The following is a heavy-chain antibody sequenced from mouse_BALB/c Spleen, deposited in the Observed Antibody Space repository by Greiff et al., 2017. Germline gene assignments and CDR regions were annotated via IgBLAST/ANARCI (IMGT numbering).Heavy chain of an antibody. CDR3: TGSYGKGSMDY. Sequence: VQLQQSGTVLARPGASVKMSCKASGYSFTSYWMHWVKQRPGQGLEWIGAIYPGNSDTSYNQKFKGKAKLTAVTSASTAYMELSSLTNEDSAVYYCTGSYGKGSMDYWGQGTSVTVSS. CDR1: GYSFTSYW. D-gene: IGHD2-1*01. V-gene: IGHV1-5*01. CDR2: IYPGNSDT. J-gene: IGHJ4*01.